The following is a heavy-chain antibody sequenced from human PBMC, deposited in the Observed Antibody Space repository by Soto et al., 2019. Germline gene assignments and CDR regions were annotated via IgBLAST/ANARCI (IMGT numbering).Heavy chain of an antibody. D-gene: IGHD3-16*01. J-gene: IGHJ3*02. CDR2: IYYSGST. V-gene: IGHV4-39*01. CDR1: GGSIRSSRYA. CDR3: ARFDYDYIWGSPNAFDI. Sequence: SGSLSLTCTVSGGSIRSSRYAWGWNRQPPGKGLEWIGSIYYSGSTYYNPSLKSRVTISVDTSKNQFSLKLSSVTAADTAVYYCARFDYDYIWGSPNAFDIWGQGTMVTVSS.